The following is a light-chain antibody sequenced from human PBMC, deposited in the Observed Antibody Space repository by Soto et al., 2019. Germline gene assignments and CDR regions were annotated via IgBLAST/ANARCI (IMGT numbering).Light chain of an antibody. J-gene: IGKJ1*01. CDR1: QSISSW. CDR2: TAS. Sequence: DIQMTQSPSTLSASVGDRVTITCRASQSISSWLAWYQQKPGKAPKLLIYTASSLESGVPSRFSGSGSGTEFTLTFSSLQPDDFATYYCQQYNSYPWTFGQGTKVEIK. CDR3: QQYNSYPWT. V-gene: IGKV1-5*01.